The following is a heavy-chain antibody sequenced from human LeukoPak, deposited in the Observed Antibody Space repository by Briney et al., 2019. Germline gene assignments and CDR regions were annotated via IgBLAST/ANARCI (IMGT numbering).Heavy chain of an antibody. V-gene: IGHV3-23*01. Sequence: GGSLRLSCAASGFTFSSYAMSWVRQAPGKGLEWVSAVSGSGGSTYHADSVKGRFTISRDNSKNTLYLQMNSLRAEDTAVYYCARACIAAAGNYFDYWGQGTLVTVSS. CDR1: GFTFSSYA. CDR3: ARACIAAAGNYFDY. J-gene: IGHJ4*02. D-gene: IGHD6-13*01. CDR2: VSGSGGST.